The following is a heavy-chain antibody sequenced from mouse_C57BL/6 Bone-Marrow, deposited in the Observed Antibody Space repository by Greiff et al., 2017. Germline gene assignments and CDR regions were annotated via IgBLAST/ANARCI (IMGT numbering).Heavy chain of an antibody. J-gene: IGHJ3*01. V-gene: IGHV1-59*01. D-gene: IGHD2-1*01. Sequence: VQLQQPGAELVRPGTSVKLSCKASGYTFTSYWMHWVKQRPGQGLEWIGVIDPSDSYTNYNQKFKGKATLTVDTSSSTAYMQLSRLTSEDSAVYYCAIFYGIFAYWGQGTLVTVSA. CDR1: GYTFTSYW. CDR2: IDPSDSYT. CDR3: AIFYGIFAY.